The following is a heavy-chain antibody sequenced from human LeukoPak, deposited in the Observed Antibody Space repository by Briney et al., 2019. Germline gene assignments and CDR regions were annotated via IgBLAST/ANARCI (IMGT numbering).Heavy chain of an antibody. CDR2: ISSSGSTI. J-gene: IGHJ4*02. Sequence: GGSLRLSCAASGFTFSDYYMSWIRQAPGKGLEWVSCISSSGSTIYYADSVKGRFTISRDNAKNSLYLQMNSLRAEDTAVYYCARALWELRSSAFFDYWGQGTLVTVSS. D-gene: IGHD1-26*01. V-gene: IGHV3-11*04. CDR3: ARALWELRSSAFFDY. CDR1: GFTFSDYY.